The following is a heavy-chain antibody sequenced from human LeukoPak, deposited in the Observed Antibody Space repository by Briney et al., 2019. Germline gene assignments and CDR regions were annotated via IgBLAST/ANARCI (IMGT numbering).Heavy chain of an antibody. CDR3: AKAPPGGGDLYDY. Sequence: GGSLRLSSAASGFTFSSYAMDWVRQAPGKGLEWVSSISSSSSYIYYADSVKGRFTISRDNAKNSLYLQMNSLRAEDTAVYYCAKAPPGGGDLYDYWGEGNLVTVSS. J-gene: IGHJ4*02. D-gene: IGHD2-21*02. CDR2: ISSSSSYI. CDR1: GFTFSSYA. V-gene: IGHV3-21*01.